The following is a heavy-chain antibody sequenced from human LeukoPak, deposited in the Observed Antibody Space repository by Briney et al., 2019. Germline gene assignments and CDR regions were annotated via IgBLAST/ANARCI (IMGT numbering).Heavy chain of an antibody. Sequence: GRSLRLSCAASGFTFSSYAMHWVRQASGKGLQWVAIISYDGSNKYYEDSVKGRFTISRDNSKNTLYLQMNSLRAEDTAVYYYAKDVDIVATIYYFDSWGQGTLVTVSS. CDR3: AKDVDIVATIYYFDS. CDR2: ISYDGSNK. V-gene: IGHV3-30*18. J-gene: IGHJ4*02. D-gene: IGHD5-12*01. CDR1: GFTFSSYA.